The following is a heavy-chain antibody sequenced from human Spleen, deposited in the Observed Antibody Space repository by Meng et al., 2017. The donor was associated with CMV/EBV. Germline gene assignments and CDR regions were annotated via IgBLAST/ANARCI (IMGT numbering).Heavy chain of an antibody. CDR2: INPDSGGT. CDR3: ARSGWLWGFDS. J-gene: IGHJ5*01. V-gene: IGHV1-2*02. Sequence: CCKFSGYTFTGYYMHGVRQAPGQGLEWMGWINPDSGGTDYAQEFQGRVTMTRDTSISTAYMKLSSLTSDDTAVYYCARSGWLWGFDSWGQGTLVTVSS. D-gene: IGHD5-18*01. CDR1: GYTFTGYY.